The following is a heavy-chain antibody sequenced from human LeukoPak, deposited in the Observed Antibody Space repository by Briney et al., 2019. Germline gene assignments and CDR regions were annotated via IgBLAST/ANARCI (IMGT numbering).Heavy chain of an antibody. Sequence: SETLSLTCTVSGGSLSTNSYYWGWIRLPPGKGLEWIGNIYYSGSTYYNPSLKSRVTISVDTSKNRFSLNLTSVTATDTAVYYCARHATTYDFWSGPPDYWGQGTLVTVSS. J-gene: IGHJ4*02. V-gene: IGHV4-39*01. CDR2: IYYSGST. CDR3: ARHATTYDFWSGPPDY. CDR1: GGSLSTNSYY. D-gene: IGHD3-3*01.